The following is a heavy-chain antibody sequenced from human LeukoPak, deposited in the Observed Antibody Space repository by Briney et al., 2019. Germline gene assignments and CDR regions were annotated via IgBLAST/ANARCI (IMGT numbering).Heavy chain of an antibody. CDR1: GGSISSGGYY. CDR2: IYYSGST. J-gene: IGHJ3*02. CDR3: ARETQITIFGVVIIGAFDI. D-gene: IGHD3-3*01. Sequence: KPSETLSLTCTVSGGSISSGGYYWSWIRQHPGKGLEWIVYIYYSGSTYYNPSLKSRVTISVDTSKNQFSLKLSSVTAADTAVYYCARETQITIFGVVIIGAFDIWGQGTMVTVSS. V-gene: IGHV4-31*03.